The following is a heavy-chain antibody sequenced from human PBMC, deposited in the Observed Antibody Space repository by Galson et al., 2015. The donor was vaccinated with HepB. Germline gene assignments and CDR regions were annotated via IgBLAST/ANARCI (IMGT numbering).Heavy chain of an antibody. CDR3: AKDTGVVVTAILDY. D-gene: IGHD2-21*02. CDR2: ISWNSGSI. Sequence: SLRLSCAASGFTFDDYAMHWVRQAPGKGLEWVSGISWNSGSIGYADSVKGRFTISRDNAKNSLYLQMNSLRAEDTALYYCAKDTGVVVTAILDYWGQGTLVTVSS. V-gene: IGHV3-9*01. J-gene: IGHJ4*02. CDR1: GFTFDDYA.